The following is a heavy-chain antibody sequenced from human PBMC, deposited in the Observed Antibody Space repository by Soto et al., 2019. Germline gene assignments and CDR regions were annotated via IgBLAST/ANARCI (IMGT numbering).Heavy chain of an antibody. J-gene: IGHJ3*02. D-gene: IGHD6-13*01. CDR3: VEAKDRSSMHSACDS. CDR2: ISWNSDRI. Sequence: SMRLTCAASGLTFDDYARHWVRHDTGKGLEWVSGISWNSDRIDYADSVKGRFTISRDNAKNSPNLQMNSLRAEDTALYYCVEAKDRSSMHSACDSCGQRTMVSVSS. V-gene: IGHV3-9*01. CDR1: GLTFDDYA.